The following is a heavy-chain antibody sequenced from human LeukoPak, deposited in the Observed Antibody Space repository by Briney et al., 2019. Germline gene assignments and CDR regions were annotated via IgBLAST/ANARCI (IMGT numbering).Heavy chain of an antibody. Sequence: ASVKVSRKASGYTFTDYYIHWVRQAPGQGLEWMGWISPNSGGTNYAQEFQGRVTMTRDTSISTAYMELSSLRSDDTAVYYCARGGTNHNWNYVSIDYWGQGTLVTVSS. V-gene: IGHV1-2*02. D-gene: IGHD1-7*01. J-gene: IGHJ4*02. CDR3: ARGGTNHNWNYVSIDY. CDR1: GYTFTDYY. CDR2: ISPNSGGT.